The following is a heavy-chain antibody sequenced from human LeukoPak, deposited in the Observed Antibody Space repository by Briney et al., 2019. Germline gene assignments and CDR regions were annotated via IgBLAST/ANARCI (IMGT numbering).Heavy chain of an antibody. D-gene: IGHD3-9*01. Sequence: GGSLRLSCAASGFTFNTYAMSWVRQAPGKGLEGVSALSDSGGSTSYADSVRGRFTISRDNSRNTLYLQMNSLRAEDTAVYYCARSTSSEYDIYHFDYWGQGTLVTVSS. V-gene: IGHV3-23*01. CDR2: LSDSGGST. CDR1: GFTFNTYA. CDR3: ARSTSSEYDIYHFDY. J-gene: IGHJ4*02.